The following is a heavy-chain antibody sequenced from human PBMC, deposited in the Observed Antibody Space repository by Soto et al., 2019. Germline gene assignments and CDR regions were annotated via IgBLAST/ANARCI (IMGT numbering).Heavy chain of an antibody. CDR3: ARDLMPGRAEYYIDS. CDR2: ISYDSSNK. J-gene: IGHJ4*02. D-gene: IGHD2-2*01. V-gene: IGHV3-30*04. CDR1: GFTFSSYA. Sequence: GGSLRLSCAASGFTFSSYAMHWVRQAPGKGLEWAAFISYDSSNKYYAESVKGRFTISRDNSKNTLYLQMNSLRAEDTAVYYCARDLMPGRAEYYIDSCVQGTLVTFSS.